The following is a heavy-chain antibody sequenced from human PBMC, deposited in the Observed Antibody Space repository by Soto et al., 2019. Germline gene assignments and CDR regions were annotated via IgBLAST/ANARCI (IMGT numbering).Heavy chain of an antibody. J-gene: IGHJ6*02. V-gene: IGHV1-2*02. CDR2: INPNSGGT. Sequence: GASVKVSCKASGYTFTGYYMHWVRQAPGQGLEWMGWINPNSGGTNYAQKFQGRVTMTRDTSISTAYMELSRLRSDDTAVYYCAKLNDTVTEDRYYYYGMDVWGQGTTVTVSS. CDR3: AKLNDTVTEDRYYYYGMDV. CDR1: GYTFTGYY. D-gene: IGHD4-17*01.